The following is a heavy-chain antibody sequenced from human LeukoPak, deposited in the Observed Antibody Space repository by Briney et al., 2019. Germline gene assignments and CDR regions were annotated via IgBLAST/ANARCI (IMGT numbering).Heavy chain of an antibody. CDR3: AKDLEGGSSWSRGGYFDL. CDR2: IWYGGSNK. Sequence: GGSLRHSCAASGFTFSSYGMHWVRQAPGKGLEWVAVIWYGGSNKYYADSVKGRFTISRDNSKNTLYLQMNSLRAEDTAVYYCAKDLEGGSSWSRGGYFDLWGRGTLVTVSS. CDR1: GFTFSSYG. D-gene: IGHD6-13*01. J-gene: IGHJ2*01. V-gene: IGHV3-30*02.